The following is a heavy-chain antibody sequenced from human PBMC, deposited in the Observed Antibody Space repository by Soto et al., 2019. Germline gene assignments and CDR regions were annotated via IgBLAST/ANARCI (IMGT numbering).Heavy chain of an antibody. Sequence: QVEVVESGGGVVQPGRSLRLSCAASGFTFSNYAMHWVRQAPGKGLEWVAGISYDGSTIYYVDSVKGRFTVSRDNSKNTLYLHMSSLRADDTAVYSCAKGPWHLAHGHYFDYWGQGTLVPVSS. J-gene: IGHJ4*02. CDR1: GFTFSNYA. V-gene: IGHV3-30*18. CDR2: ISYDGSTI. D-gene: IGHD5-12*01. CDR3: AKGPWHLAHGHYFDY.